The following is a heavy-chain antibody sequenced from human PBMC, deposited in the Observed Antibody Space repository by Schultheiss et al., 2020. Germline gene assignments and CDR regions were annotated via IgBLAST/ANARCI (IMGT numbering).Heavy chain of an antibody. V-gene: IGHV3-30*01. CDR3: ARGWPSAMTTAIDY. Sequence: GGSLRLSCAASGFTFSSYAMNWVRQTPGKGPEWVTVISNDGSNKFYADSVKGRFTISRDNSRNTLYLQMNSLRAEDTAVYHCARGWPSAMTTAIDYWGQGTLVTVSS. D-gene: IGHD1-1*01. J-gene: IGHJ4*02. CDR1: GFTFSSYA. CDR2: ISNDGSNK.